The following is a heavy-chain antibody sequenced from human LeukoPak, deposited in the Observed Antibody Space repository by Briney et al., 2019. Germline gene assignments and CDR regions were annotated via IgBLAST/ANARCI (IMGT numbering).Heavy chain of an antibody. CDR3: AKSPSRYSRGKDGMDV. D-gene: IGHD6-13*01. CDR2: ISGSGGST. J-gene: IGHJ6*02. CDR1: GFTFSSYA. V-gene: IGHV3-23*01. Sequence: PGGSLRLSCAASGFTFSSYAMSWVRQAPGKGLEWVSAISGSGGSTYYADSVKGRFTISRDNSKNTLYLQMNSLRAEDTAVYYCAKSPSRYSRGKDGMDVWGQGTTVTVSS.